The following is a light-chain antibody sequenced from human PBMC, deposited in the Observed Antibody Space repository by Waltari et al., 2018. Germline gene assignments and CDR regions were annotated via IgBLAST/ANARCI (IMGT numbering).Light chain of an antibody. CDR3: HQYYIFPWT. J-gene: IGKJ1*01. CDR2: VAS. V-gene: IGKV1D-8*01. CDR1: QGISSY. Sequence: VIWLTQFPSLLPASSGGGAPISGSMSQGISSYLAWYQQKPGKAPELLIYVASTLQSGVPSRFSGSGSGTDFTLTISSLQSEDFAAYYCHQYYIFPWTFGQGTKVEIK.